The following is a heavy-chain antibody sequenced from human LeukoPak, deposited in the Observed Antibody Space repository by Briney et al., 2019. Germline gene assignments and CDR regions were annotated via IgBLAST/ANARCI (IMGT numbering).Heavy chain of an antibody. CDR2: ISPSGGIT. D-gene: IGHD2-21*02. V-gene: IGHV3-23*01. Sequence: GGSLRLSCAASGFTFSSHGMNWVRQAPGKGLEWVSGISPSGGITYYTDSVKGRFTISRDNSKNTQSLQMNGLRAEDTAVYYCARALLVVVTDGGQGTLVTVSS. CDR1: GFTFSSHG. CDR3: ARALLVVVTD. J-gene: IGHJ4*02.